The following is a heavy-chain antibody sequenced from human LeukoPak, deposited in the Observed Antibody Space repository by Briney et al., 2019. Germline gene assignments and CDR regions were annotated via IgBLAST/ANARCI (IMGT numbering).Heavy chain of an antibody. D-gene: IGHD1-1*01. J-gene: IGHJ5*02. CDR1: GYTFTSYG. CDR2: ISAYNGNT. CDR3: ARDESRLERQSLDP. Sequence: GASVKVSCKASGYTFTSYGISWVRQAPGQGLEWMGWISAYNGNTNYAQKLQGGVTMTTDTSTSTAYVELRSLRSDDTAVYYCARDESRLERQSLDPWGQGTLVTVSS. V-gene: IGHV1-18*01.